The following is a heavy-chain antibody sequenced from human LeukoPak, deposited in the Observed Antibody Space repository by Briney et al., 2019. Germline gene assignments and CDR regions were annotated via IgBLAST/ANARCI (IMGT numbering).Heavy chain of an antibody. CDR2: ISYDGSNK. D-gene: IGHD6-19*01. CDR1: GFTFSSYG. J-gene: IGHJ4*02. Sequence: GGSLRLSCAASGFTFSSYGMHWVRQAPGKGLEWVAVISYDGSNKYYADSVKGRFTISRDNSKNTLYLQMNSLRAEDTAVYYCAKSSLGSGWYTAFDYWGQGTLVTVSS. CDR3: AKSSLGSGWYTAFDY. V-gene: IGHV3-30*18.